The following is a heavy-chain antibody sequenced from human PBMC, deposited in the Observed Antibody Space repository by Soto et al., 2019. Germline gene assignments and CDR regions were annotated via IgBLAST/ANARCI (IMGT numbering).Heavy chain of an antibody. CDR3: AIMGFMVWGVISILLNHYYYYGMDG. CDR1: GGTFSSYA. D-gene: IGHD3-10*01. Sequence: QVPLVQSGAEVKKPGSSVKVSCKASGGTFSSYAISWVRQAPGQGLEWMGGIIPIFGTANYAQKFQGRVTITADKSTSTAYMELSSLRFEETVVYYCAIMGFMVWGVISILLNHYYYYGMDGWGKETTVTVSS. CDR2: IIPIFGTA. V-gene: IGHV1-69*06. J-gene: IGHJ6*04.